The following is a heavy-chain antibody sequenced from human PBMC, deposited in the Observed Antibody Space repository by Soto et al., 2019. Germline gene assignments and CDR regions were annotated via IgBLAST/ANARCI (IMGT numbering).Heavy chain of an antibody. D-gene: IGHD3-3*01. CDR2: INPSGGST. Sequence: GASVKVSCKASGYTFTSYYMQWVRQAPGQGLEWMGTINPSGGSTSYAQKFQGRVTMTRDTSTSTVYMELSSLRSEDTAVYYCARDRSFHTTSGFFDYWGQGTVVTVSS. CDR1: GYTFTSYY. V-gene: IGHV1-46*01. J-gene: IGHJ4*02. CDR3: ARDRSFHTTSGFFDY.